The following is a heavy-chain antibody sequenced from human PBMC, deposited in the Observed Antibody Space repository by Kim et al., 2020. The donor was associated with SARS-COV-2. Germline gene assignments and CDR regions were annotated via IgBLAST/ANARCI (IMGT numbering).Heavy chain of an antibody. CDR2: ISSGNSTL. CDR1: GFTISSYD. V-gene: IGHV3-48*02. J-gene: IGHJ4*02. Sequence: GGSLRLSCAASGFTISSYDMNWVRQAPEKGLEWVSYISSGNSTLYYADSVKGRFTISRDNGQNSLYLQMSSPRDEDTAVYYCVRGASCSSINCYVQFDSWGQGALVTVSS. D-gene: IGHD2-2*01. CDR3: VRGASCSSINCYVQFDS.